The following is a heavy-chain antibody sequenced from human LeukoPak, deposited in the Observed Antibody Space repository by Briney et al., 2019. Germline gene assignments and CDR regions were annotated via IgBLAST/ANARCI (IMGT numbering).Heavy chain of an antibody. D-gene: IGHD6-19*01. J-gene: IGHJ4*02. Sequence: SETRSLTCTVSGGSISTSSYYWGWIRQPPGKGLEWIANIYYSGSTHYNPSLNSRITISVDTSNNQFSLRLSSVTAADTAVYFCARRGGTLAGNYFDSWGQGTLVTVSS. CDR2: IYYSGST. CDR1: GGSISTSSYY. V-gene: IGHV4-39*01. CDR3: ARRGGTLAGNYFDS.